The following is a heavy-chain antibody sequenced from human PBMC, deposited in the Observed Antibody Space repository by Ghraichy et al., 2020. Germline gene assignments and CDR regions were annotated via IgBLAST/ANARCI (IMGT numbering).Heavy chain of an antibody. D-gene: IGHD6-19*01. CDR1: GFTFADYT. Sequence: GGSLRLSCAASGFTFADYTMHWVRQAPGKGLEWVSLISWEGGSTYYGDSVKGRFTISRDNSKNSLYLQMSSLRTEDTALYYCARGLRVAVDRPLDIWGQGTVVTVSS. CDR3: ARGLRVAVDRPLDI. CDR2: ISWEGGST. V-gene: IGHV3-43*01. J-gene: IGHJ3*02.